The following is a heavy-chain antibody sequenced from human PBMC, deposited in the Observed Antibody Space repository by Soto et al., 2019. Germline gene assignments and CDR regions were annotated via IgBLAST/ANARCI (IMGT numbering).Heavy chain of an antibody. J-gene: IGHJ4*02. CDR2: IYYSGST. CDR3: ASQGY. V-gene: IGHV4-59*08. CDR1: GGSISSYY. Sequence: QVQLQESGPGLVKPSETLSLTCTVSGGSISSYYWSWIRQPPGKGLEWIGYIYYSGSTNYNPSLKSRVTISVDTSKNQFSLKLSAVTAEDTAVYYCASQGYWGQGTLVTVSS.